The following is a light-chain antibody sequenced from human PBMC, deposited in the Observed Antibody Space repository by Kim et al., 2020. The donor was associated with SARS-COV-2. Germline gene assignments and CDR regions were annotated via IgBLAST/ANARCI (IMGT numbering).Light chain of an antibody. CDR2: DAS. V-gene: IGKV1-5*01. Sequence: DIQMTQSPSTLSASVGDRVTITCRASQSINTWMAWYQQKPGKAPNLLIYDASSLESGVPSRFSGSGSGTEFTLTISSLQPDDFATYFCQQYNRYPRTFGGGTKVDIK. J-gene: IGKJ4*01. CDR1: QSINTW. CDR3: QQYNRYPRT.